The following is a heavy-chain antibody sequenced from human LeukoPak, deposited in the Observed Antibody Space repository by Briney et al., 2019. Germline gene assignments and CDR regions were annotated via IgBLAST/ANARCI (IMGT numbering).Heavy chain of an antibody. CDR1: GFTFSSYS. CDR3: ARNLVLSYFDY. J-gene: IGHJ4*02. V-gene: IGHV3-21*01. Sequence: GGSLRLSCAASGFTFSSYSMNWVRRAPGKGLEWVSSISSSSSYIYYADSVKGRFTISRDNAKNSLYLQMNSLRAEDTAVYYCARNLVLSYFDYWGQGTLVTVSS. D-gene: IGHD6-13*01. CDR2: ISSSSSYI.